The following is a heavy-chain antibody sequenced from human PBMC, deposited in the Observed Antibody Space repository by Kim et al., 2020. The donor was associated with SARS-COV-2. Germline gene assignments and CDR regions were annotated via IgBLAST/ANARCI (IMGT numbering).Heavy chain of an antibody. J-gene: IGHJ4*02. CDR3: ARGDGWVDS. D-gene: IGHD6-19*01. Sequence: SETLSLTCSISGGSITGHYWTWIRQPPGKGLQWIGYAFYSGTTDYNPSLQSRLTMSVDTSKMQFSLRLTSVTAADTAVYYCARGDGWVDSWGQGTLVTVSS. V-gene: IGHV4-59*11. CDR2: AFYSGTT. CDR1: GGSITGHY.